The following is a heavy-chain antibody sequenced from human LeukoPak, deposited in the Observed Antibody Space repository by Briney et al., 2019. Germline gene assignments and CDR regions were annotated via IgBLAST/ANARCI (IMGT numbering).Heavy chain of an antibody. CDR2: IKEDGDEK. D-gene: IGHD6-19*01. J-gene: IGHJ5*02. V-gene: IGHV3-7*01. CDR3: ARDGRGAGSPYNLFDP. Sequence: GGSLRLPRASSGFTFSKYWKNWVRQAPGKGLEWVANIKEDGDEKKYVDSVKGRFTISRDNAKESLYLQMNSLRDEDTAVYYCARDGRGAGSPYNLFDPWDQGTLVIVSS. CDR1: GFTFSKYW.